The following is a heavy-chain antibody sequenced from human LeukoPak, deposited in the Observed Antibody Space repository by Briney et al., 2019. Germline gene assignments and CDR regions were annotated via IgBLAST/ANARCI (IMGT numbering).Heavy chain of an antibody. D-gene: IGHD3-10*01. CDR3: ARGHGSGEDVFDY. J-gene: IGHJ4*02. CDR1: GYTFTSYA. V-gene: IGHV1-69*04. Sequence: ASVKVSCKASGYTFTSYAISWVRQAPGQGLEWMGRIIPILGIANYAQKFQGRVTITADKSTSTAYMELSSLRSEDTAVYYCARGHGSGEDVFDYWGQGTLVTVSS. CDR2: IIPILGIA.